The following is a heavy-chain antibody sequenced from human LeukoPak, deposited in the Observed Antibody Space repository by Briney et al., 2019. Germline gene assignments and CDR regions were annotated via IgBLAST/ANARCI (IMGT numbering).Heavy chain of an antibody. Sequence: GASVKVSCKASGYTFTSYYMHWVRQAPGQGLECMGIINPSDGSTTDTEKLQGRVTMTRDTSTSTLYMEVSSLRSEDTAVYYCAREMGATAGAHFDYWGQGTLVTVSS. CDR3: AREMGATAGAHFDY. V-gene: IGHV1-46*04. D-gene: IGHD6-13*01. CDR2: INPSDGST. J-gene: IGHJ4*02. CDR1: GYTFTSYY.